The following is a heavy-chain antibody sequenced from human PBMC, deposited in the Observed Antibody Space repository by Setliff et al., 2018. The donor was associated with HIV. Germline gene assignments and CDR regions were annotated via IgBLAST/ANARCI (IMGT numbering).Heavy chain of an antibody. CDR3: ARPKRGGQWLVPIDY. CDR2: LSYDGDNY. V-gene: IGHV3-30*04. J-gene: IGHJ4*02. D-gene: IGHD6-19*01. Sequence: PGGSLRLSCAASGFTFNTYAMHWVRQPPGKGLEWVAVLSYDGDNYYYADSVRGRFTISRDNSKNTLYLQMNSLRAEDTAVYYCARPKRGGQWLVPIDYWGQGTLVTVPS. CDR1: GFTFNTYA.